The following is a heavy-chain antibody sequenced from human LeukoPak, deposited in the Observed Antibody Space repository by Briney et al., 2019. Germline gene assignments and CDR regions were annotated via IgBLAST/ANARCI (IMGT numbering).Heavy chain of an antibody. CDR3: ARDLIFGVVNGMDV. Sequence: ASAKVSCKASGYTFTGYYMHWVRQAPGQGLEWMGWINPNSGGTNYAQKFQGRVTMTRDTSISTAYMELSRLRSDDTAVYYCARDLIFGVVNGMDVWGQGTTVTVSS. V-gene: IGHV1-2*02. J-gene: IGHJ6*02. CDR1: GYTFTGYY. D-gene: IGHD3-3*01. CDR2: INPNSGGT.